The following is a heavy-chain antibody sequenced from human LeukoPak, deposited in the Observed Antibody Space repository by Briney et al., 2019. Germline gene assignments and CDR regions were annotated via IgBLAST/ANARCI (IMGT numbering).Heavy chain of an antibody. CDR3: ARFAEMATGFDY. Sequence: SQTLSLTCAISGDSVSSNIAAWNWIRQSPSRGLEWLGRTYYRSKWYNDYAVSVKSRVTINPDTSKNQFSLQVNSVTPDDTAVYYCARFAEMATGFDYWGQGTLVTVSS. CDR1: GDSVSSNIAA. CDR2: TYYRSKWYN. V-gene: IGHV6-1*01. J-gene: IGHJ4*02. D-gene: IGHD5-24*01.